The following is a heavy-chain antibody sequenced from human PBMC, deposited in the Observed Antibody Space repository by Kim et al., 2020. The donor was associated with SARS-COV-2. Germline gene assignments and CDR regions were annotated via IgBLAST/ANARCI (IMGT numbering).Heavy chain of an antibody. CDR1: GFTVSSNY. V-gene: IGHV3-66*02. J-gene: IGHJ6*02. CDR3: ARGLVVRGLYYYYGMDV. CDR2: IYSGGST. D-gene: IGHD2-21*01. Sequence: GGSLRLSCAASGFTVSSNYMSWVRQAPGKGLEWVSVIYSGGSTYYADSVKGRFTISRDNSKNTLYLQMNSLRAEDTAVYYCARGLVVRGLYYYYGMDVWGQGTTVTVSS.